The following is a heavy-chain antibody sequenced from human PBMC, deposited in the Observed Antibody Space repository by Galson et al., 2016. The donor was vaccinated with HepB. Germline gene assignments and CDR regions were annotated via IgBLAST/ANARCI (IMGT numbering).Heavy chain of an antibody. J-gene: IGHJ6*02. CDR3: ARDRRLGYCSSSICRRTEYYYGMDV. D-gene: IGHD2-2*01. V-gene: IGHV3-33*01. CDR1: GSTFSGYG. Sequence: SLRLSCAASGSTFSGYGMHWVRQAPGKGLEWVAVIWHDGSFEYYADSVKGRFTISRDNPKNTLYLQVNSLRAEDTALYYCARDRRLGYCSSSICRRTEYYYGMDVWGPGTTVTVSS. CDR2: IWHDGSFE.